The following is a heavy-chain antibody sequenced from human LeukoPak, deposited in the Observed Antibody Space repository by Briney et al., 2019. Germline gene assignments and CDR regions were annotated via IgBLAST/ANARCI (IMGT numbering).Heavy chain of an antibody. CDR2: IKQDGSEK. CDR3: ARYMTVYGDYGPFDY. V-gene: IGHV3-7*01. D-gene: IGHD4-17*01. J-gene: IGHJ4*02. Sequence: PGGSLRLSCAASGFTFSSYWMTWVRQAPGRWLEWVANIKQDGSEKYYVDSAKGRFTISRDNGKKSLYLQMNSLRVEDTAVYYCARYMTVYGDYGPFDYWGQGTLVTVSS. CDR1: GFTFSSYW.